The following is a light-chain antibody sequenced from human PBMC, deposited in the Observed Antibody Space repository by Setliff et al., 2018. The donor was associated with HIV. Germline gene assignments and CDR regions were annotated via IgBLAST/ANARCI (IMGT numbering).Light chain of an antibody. CDR2: EVS. J-gene: IGLJ1*01. V-gene: IGLV2-18*02. Sequence: QSVLTQPASVSGSPGQSVTISCTGTSSDVGSYNRVSWYQQPPGTAPKLMIYEVSYRPSGVPDRFSGSKSVNTASLTISGLQAEDEADYYCSSYTTSNTYVFGTGTKVTVL. CDR1: SSDVGSYNR. CDR3: SSYTTSNTYV.